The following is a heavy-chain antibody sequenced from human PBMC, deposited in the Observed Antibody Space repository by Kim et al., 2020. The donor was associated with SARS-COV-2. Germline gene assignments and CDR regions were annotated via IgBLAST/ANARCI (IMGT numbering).Heavy chain of an antibody. Sequence: ASVKVSCKASGYTFTSYGISWVRQAPGQGLEWMGWISAYNGNTNYAQKLQGRVTMTTDTSTSTAYMELRSLRSDDTAVYYCARSYKEYYDFWSGYYFYFDYWGQGTLVTVSS. CDR1: GYTFTSYG. J-gene: IGHJ4*02. D-gene: IGHD3-3*01. V-gene: IGHV1-18*01. CDR3: ARSYKEYYDFWSGYYFYFDY. CDR2: ISAYNGNT.